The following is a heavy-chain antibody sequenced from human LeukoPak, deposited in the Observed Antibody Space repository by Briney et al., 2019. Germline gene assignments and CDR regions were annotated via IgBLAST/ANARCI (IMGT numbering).Heavy chain of an antibody. Sequence: GGSLRLSCAASGFTFSSYAMSWFRQAPGKGLKWVSAISGSGGSTYYADSVKGRFTISRDNSKNTLYLQMNSLRAEDTAVYYCARYYYDSSGYYYYWGQGTLVTVSS. V-gene: IGHV3-23*01. CDR2: ISGSGGST. D-gene: IGHD3-22*01. CDR3: ARYYYDSSGYYYY. J-gene: IGHJ4*02. CDR1: GFTFSSYA.